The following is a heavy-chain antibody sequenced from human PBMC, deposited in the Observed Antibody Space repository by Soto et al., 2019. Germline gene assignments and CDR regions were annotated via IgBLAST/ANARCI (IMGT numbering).Heavy chain of an antibody. Sequence: QVQLVESGGGVVQPGRSLRLSCAASEFTFSNYGMHWLRQAPGKGLEWVAVISYDGSIQHYGDSVKGRFTISRDNSKNTLYLQMSSLRIEDTAVYYCAKETIPGGGPNYFDYWGQGTLVTVSS. D-gene: IGHD2-2*02. CDR2: ISYDGSIQ. CDR3: AKETIPGGGPNYFDY. J-gene: IGHJ4*02. V-gene: IGHV3-30*18. CDR1: EFTFSNYG.